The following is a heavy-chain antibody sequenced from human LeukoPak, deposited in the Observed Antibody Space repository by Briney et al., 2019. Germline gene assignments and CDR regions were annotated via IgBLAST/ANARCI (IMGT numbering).Heavy chain of an antibody. V-gene: IGHV4-34*01. CDR2: INHSGST. Sequence: SETLSLTCTVSGGSISSYYWSWIRQPPGKGLEWIGEINHSGSTNYNPSLKSRVTISVDTSKNQFSLKLSSVTAADTAVYYCASFCSSTSCYQNWFDPWGQGTLVTVSS. CDR3: ASFCSSTSCYQNWFDP. CDR1: GGSISSYY. D-gene: IGHD2-2*01. J-gene: IGHJ5*02.